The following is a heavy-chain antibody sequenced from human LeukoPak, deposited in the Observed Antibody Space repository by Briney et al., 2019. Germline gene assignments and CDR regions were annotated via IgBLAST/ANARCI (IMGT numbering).Heavy chain of an antibody. Sequence: SETLSLTCTVSGDSISSNSYYWGWIRQPPGKGLEWIGSIYYSGSTYYNPSLKSRLTISVDTSKNQFFLKLTSVTAADTAVYYCARLASVPDLDYWGQGTLVTVSS. V-gene: IGHV4-39*01. CDR2: IYYSGST. J-gene: IGHJ4*02. D-gene: IGHD1-14*01. CDR1: GDSISSNSYY. CDR3: ARLASVPDLDY.